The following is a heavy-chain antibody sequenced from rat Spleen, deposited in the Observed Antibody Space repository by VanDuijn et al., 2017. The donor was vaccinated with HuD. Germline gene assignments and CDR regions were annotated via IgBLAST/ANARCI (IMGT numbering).Heavy chain of an antibody. Sequence: EVQLVESGGGLVQPGRSLKLSCAASGLTFSDYGMAWVRQAPTKELEWVATISYGDSSGHSSTYYRDSVKGRFTISRDNTKSTLYLQMDSLKSEDTASYYCVRHGYTRYYFDYWGQGVMVTVSS. CDR3: VRHGYTRYYFDY. V-gene: IGHV5-29*01. CDR2: ISYGDSSGHSST. D-gene: IGHD1-9*01. CDR1: GLTFSDYG. J-gene: IGHJ2*01.